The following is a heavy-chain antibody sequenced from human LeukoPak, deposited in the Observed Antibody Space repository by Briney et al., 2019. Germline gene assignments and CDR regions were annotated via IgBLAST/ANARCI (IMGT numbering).Heavy chain of an antibody. CDR1: EFTFSSYG. V-gene: IGHV3-30*02. CDR3: ATAPPSYYYYYMDV. Sequence: GGSLRLSCAASEFTFSSYGIHWVRQAPGRGLEWVAFIYDGSNEYYADSVKGRFTISRDNAKNSLYLQMNSLRAEDTAVYYCATAPPSYYYYYMDVWGKGTTVTISS. CDR2: IYDGSNE. D-gene: IGHD3-16*01. J-gene: IGHJ6*03.